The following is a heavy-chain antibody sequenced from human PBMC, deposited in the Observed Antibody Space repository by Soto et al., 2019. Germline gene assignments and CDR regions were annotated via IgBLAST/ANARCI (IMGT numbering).Heavy chain of an antibody. Sequence: GASVKVSCKASGYTFTSYAMHWVRQAPGQRLEWMGWINAGNGNTKYSQKFQGRVTMTRDTSTSTVYMELSSLRSEDTAVYYCARYGGEDAFDIWGQGTMVTVSS. J-gene: IGHJ3*02. CDR3: ARYGGEDAFDI. CDR2: INAGNGNT. V-gene: IGHV1-3*01. D-gene: IGHD2-21*01. CDR1: GYTFTSYA.